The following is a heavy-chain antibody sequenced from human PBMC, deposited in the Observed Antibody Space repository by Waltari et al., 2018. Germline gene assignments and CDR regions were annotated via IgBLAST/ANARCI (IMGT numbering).Heavy chain of an antibody. CDR2: IYTSGGP. V-gene: IGHV4-4*07. Sequence: QVQLQESGPGLVKPSETLSLTCTVSGGSISSYYWRWFRQPAGKGLEWIGGIYTSGGPNYNPSLTSRVTISVDKSKNQFSLKLSSVTAADTAVYYCARETKYYGMDVWGQGTTVTVSS. J-gene: IGHJ6*02. CDR3: ARETKYYGMDV. D-gene: IGHD2-8*01. CDR1: GGSISSYY.